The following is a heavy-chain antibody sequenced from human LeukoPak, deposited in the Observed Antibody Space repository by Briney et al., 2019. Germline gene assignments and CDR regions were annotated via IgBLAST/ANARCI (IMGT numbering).Heavy chain of an antibody. CDR1: GGSFSGYL. Sequence: PSETLSLTCAVYGGSFSGYLWTWIRQSPGKGLEWIGEISSGGNSNDNPSLKSRVTISVDTSKNQFSLKLSSVTAADTAVYYCARGSRRGYSYGKAHRFDYWGQGTLVTVSS. J-gene: IGHJ4*02. CDR3: ARGSRRGYSYGKAHRFDY. V-gene: IGHV4-34*01. D-gene: IGHD5-18*01. CDR2: ISSGGNS.